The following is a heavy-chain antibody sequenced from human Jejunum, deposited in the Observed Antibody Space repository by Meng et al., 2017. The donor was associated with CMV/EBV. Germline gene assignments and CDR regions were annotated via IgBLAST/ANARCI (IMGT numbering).Heavy chain of an antibody. V-gene: IGHV3-74*01. CDR1: GFTFSRRW. J-gene: IGHJ4*02. D-gene: IGHD1-26*01. Sequence: SGFTFSRRWVSWVRQGPGEGLGWVSRINGGGSDITYTDSVKGRFTISRDNAKSTLYLQMNRLRAEDMAVYYCVRAGSGNAYGLFDSWGQGTLVTVSS. CDR2: INGGGSDI. CDR3: VRAGSGNAYGLFDS.